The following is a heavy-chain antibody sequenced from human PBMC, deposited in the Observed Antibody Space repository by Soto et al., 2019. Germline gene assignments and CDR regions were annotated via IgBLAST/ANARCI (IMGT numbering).Heavy chain of an antibody. V-gene: IGHV3-30-3*01. J-gene: IGHJ4*02. CDR3: ARDDLEWLFTSGGIDY. D-gene: IGHD3-3*01. Sequence: GGSLRLSCAASGFTFSSYAMHWVRQAPGKGLEWVAVISYDGSNKYYADSVKGRFTISRDNSKNTLYLQMNSLRAEDTAVYYCARDDLEWLFTSGGIDYWGQGTLVTVSS. CDR1: GFTFSSYA. CDR2: ISYDGSNK.